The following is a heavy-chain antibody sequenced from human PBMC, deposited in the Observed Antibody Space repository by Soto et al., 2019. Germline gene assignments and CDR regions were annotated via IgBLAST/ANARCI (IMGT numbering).Heavy chain of an antibody. CDR1: GGTFSSYG. CDR2: IIPIFGTA. J-gene: IGHJ5*02. Sequence: SVKVSCKAAGGTFSSYGISWVRQAPGQGLEWMGGIIPIFGTANYAQKFQGRVTITADESTSTAYMELSSLRSDDTAVYYCARGYCSGGSCYSNWFDPWGQGTLVTVSS. D-gene: IGHD2-15*01. V-gene: IGHV1-69*13. CDR3: ARGYCSGGSCYSNWFDP.